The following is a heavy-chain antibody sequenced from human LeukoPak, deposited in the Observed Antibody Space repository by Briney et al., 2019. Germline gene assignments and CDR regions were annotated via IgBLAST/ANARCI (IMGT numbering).Heavy chain of an antibody. CDR3: AREAGAYCGGDCSNWFDP. CDR2: IYYSGST. D-gene: IGHD2-21*02. J-gene: IGHJ5*02. CDR1: GGSISSGDYY. Sequence: SETLSLTCTVSGGSISSGDYYWSWIRQPPGKGLEWIGYIYYSGSTYYNPSLKSRVTISVDTSKNQFSLKLSSVTAADTAVYYCAREAGAYCGGDCSNWFDPWGQGTLVTVSS. V-gene: IGHV4-30-4*01.